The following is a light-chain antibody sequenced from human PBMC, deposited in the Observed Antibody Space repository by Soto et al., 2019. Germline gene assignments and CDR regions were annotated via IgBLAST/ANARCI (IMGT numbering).Light chain of an antibody. Sequence: QSALTQPASESGSPGQSITISCTGTSSDIGSYNYVSWYQRHPGRAPKLLIYDVSYRPSGVSDRFSGSKSGYTASLTISGLQTEDEADYYCSSYSGTYTVFGGGTKLTV. J-gene: IGLJ2*01. CDR1: SSDIGSYNY. V-gene: IGLV2-14*03. CDR2: DVS. CDR3: SSYSGTYTV.